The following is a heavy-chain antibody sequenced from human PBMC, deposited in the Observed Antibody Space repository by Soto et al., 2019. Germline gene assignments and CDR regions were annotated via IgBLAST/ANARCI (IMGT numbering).Heavy chain of an antibody. J-gene: IGHJ4*02. CDR3: ARGWELRHFYVDS. Sequence: ASVKVSCKASGYTFTGYYMHWVRQAPGQGLECMGWINPNSGGTNYAQKFQGRVTMTRDTSISTAYMELSRLRTDDSAVYYCARGWELRHFYVDSWGQGTLVTVSS. V-gene: IGHV1-2*02. CDR1: GYTFTGYY. CDR2: INPNSGGT. D-gene: IGHD3-10*01.